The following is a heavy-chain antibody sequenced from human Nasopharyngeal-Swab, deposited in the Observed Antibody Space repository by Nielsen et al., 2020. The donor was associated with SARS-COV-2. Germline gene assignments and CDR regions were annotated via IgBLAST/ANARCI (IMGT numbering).Heavy chain of an antibody. D-gene: IGHD3-10*01. J-gene: IGHJ4*02. CDR3: ARAPDSSTYGLRY. CDR1: GFSFRTYS. Sequence: GGSLRLSCAASGFSFRTYSMNWVRQAPGKGLEWVSSISSSSSYIYYGDSMKGRFTISRDNVKNSLYLQMNSLRDEDTAVYYCARAPDSSTYGLRYWGLGTLVTVSS. V-gene: IGHV3-21*01. CDR2: ISSSSSYI.